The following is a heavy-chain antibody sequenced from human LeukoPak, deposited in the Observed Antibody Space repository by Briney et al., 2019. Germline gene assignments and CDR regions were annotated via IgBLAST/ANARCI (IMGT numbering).Heavy chain of an antibody. CDR1: RFTFSSYA. D-gene: IGHD4-17*01. CDR3: VKNMESYGDSSTDS. CDR2: ISERGGII. Sequence: GGSLRLSCAASRFTFSSYAMSGVPQAPGKGREGGSAISERGGIIHYADSLKGGSTISRANSKNTLHLQMKSLRAEDTAVYYCVKNMESYGDSSTDSWGQGTLVTVSS. J-gene: IGHJ4*02. V-gene: IGHV3-23*01.